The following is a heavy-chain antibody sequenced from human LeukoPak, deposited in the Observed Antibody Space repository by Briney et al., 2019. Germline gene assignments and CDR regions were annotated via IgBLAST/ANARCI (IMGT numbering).Heavy chain of an antibody. V-gene: IGHV3-9*01. Sequence: GGSLRLSCAASGFTFDDYAMHWVRQAPWKGLEWVSGISWNSGSIGYADSVKGRFTISRDNAKNSLYLQMNSLRAEDTALYYCAKQWRRTYAFDIWGQGTMVTVSS. D-gene: IGHD2-8*01. CDR1: GFTFDDYA. CDR3: AKQWRRTYAFDI. J-gene: IGHJ3*02. CDR2: ISWNSGSI.